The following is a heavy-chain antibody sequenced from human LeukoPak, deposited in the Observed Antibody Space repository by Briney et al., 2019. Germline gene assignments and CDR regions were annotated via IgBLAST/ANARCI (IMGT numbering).Heavy chain of an antibody. V-gene: IGHV3-33*01. CDR2: IWNDGNRK. D-gene: IGHD3-10*01. CDR3: ARISGTYYNDY. Sequence: GGSLRLSCAASGFTFSYYGMNWVRQAPGKGLEWVAVIWNDGNRKYYADSVKGRFSVSKDNPKNTLSLQMNSLRAEDTAVYYCARISGTYYNDYWGQGTLVTVSS. J-gene: IGHJ4*02. CDR1: GFTFSYYG.